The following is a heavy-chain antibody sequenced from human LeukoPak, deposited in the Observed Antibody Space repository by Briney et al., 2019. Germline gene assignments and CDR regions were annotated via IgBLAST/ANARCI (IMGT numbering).Heavy chain of an antibody. Sequence: GGSLPHSCPPSGFTPSRLPTKGLRQAPGKGLEWVSSISSSSSYIYYADSVKGRFTISRDNAPNSLYLQMNSLRAEDTAVYYCARDCLWFGELLHDSGQGTLVTVSS. V-gene: IGHV3-21*01. CDR3: ARDCLWFGELLHD. CDR1: GFTPSRLP. D-gene: IGHD3-10*01. CDR2: ISSSSSYI. J-gene: IGHJ4*02.